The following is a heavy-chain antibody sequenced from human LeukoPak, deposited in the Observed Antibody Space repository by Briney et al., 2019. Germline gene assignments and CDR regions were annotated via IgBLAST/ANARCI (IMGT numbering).Heavy chain of an antibody. D-gene: IGHD3-10*01. V-gene: IGHV3-7*03. J-gene: IGHJ4*02. Sequence: GGSLRLSCAASGFTFSNYWMTWIRQAPGKGLEWVANIDQDGNDKYYVDSVKGRFTISRDNTKSSVFLQMNSLRAEDTAVYYCAVTRTRGDHWGQGTLVTVSS. CDR3: AVTRTRGDH. CDR2: IDQDGNDK. CDR1: GFTFSNYW.